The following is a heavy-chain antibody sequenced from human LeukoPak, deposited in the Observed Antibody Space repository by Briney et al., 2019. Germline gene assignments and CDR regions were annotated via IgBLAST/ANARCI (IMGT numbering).Heavy chain of an antibody. V-gene: IGHV3-48*01. CDR3: ARVGGAAAGGSFPDP. D-gene: IGHD6-13*01. CDR1: GFTFSSYR. Sequence: GGSLRLSWAASGFTFSSYRMNWVRQAPGKGLEWVSYISSSSSTIYYADSVKGRFTISRDNAKNSLYLQMNSLRAEDTAVYYCARVGGAAAGGSFPDPWGQGTLVTVSS. J-gene: IGHJ5*02. CDR2: ISSSSSTI.